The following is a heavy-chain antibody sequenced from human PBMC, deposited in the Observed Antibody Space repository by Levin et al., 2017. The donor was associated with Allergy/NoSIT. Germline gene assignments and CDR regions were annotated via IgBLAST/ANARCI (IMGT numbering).Heavy chain of an antibody. CDR3: ARASVVVTAMEGSFDD. Sequence: GGSLRLSCTASGFTFRSYAMHWVRQAPGKGLEWVAVISYDGSNKYYADSVKGRFTISRDNSKNTLSLQMSSLRVEDTAVYYCARASVVVTAMEGSFDDWGQGALVTVSS. D-gene: IGHD2-21*02. J-gene: IGHJ4*02. CDR2: ISYDGSNK. CDR1: GFTFRSYA. V-gene: IGHV3-30-3*01.